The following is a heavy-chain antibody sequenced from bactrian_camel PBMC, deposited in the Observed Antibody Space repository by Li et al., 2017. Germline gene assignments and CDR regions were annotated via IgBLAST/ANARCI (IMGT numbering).Heavy chain of an antibody. V-gene: IGHV3S1*01. D-gene: IGHD1*01. CDR1: GYITRSNC. Sequence: HVQLVESGGGSVQAGGSLRLSCAVAGYITRSNCLGWFRRTDEQEREGLAAIVIRDGRTYTADSVKGRFTISQDSTKNTLFLQMNNVKPEDAGMYYCAADRGLSDCSSNFRNYRYNFWGRGTQVTVS. CDR3: AADRGLSDCSSNFRNYRYNF. J-gene: IGHJ4*01. CDR2: IVIRDGRT.